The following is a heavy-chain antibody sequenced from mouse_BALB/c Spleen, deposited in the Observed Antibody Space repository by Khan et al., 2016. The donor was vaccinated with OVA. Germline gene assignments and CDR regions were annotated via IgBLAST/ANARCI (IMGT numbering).Heavy chain of an antibody. CDR3: ARAGYGSFGF. V-gene: IGHV1S29*02. J-gene: IGHJ3*01. CDR1: GYTFTDYN. Sequence: VQLQQSGPELVKPGASVKISCKASGYTFTDYNMDWVRQSQGESLEWIGYIFPNTGGTGYNQKFKTKATLTVDSSSSTAYMEFHNPTSDDSAVYFCARAGYGSFGFWGQGTLVTVSA. CDR2: IFPNTGGT. D-gene: IGHD1-2*01.